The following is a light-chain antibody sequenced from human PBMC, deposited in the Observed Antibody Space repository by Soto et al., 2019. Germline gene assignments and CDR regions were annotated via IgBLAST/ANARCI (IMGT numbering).Light chain of an antibody. CDR3: QSYDSSLDVV. J-gene: IGLJ2*01. CDR2: GNS. Sequence: QPVLTQPPSVSGAPGQRVTIPCTGSSSNIGAGYDVHWYQQLPGTAPKLLIYGNSNRPSGVPDRFSGSKSGTSASLAITGLQAEDEADYYCQSYDSSLDVVFGGGTKLTVL. V-gene: IGLV1-40*01. CDR1: SSNIGAGYD.